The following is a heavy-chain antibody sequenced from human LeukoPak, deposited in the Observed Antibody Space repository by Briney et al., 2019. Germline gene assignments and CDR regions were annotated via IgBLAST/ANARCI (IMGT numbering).Heavy chain of an antibody. CDR3: ATGGYYDFWSGYSFDY. CDR1: GGSISSYY. D-gene: IGHD3-3*01. Sequence: PSETLSLTCSVSGGSISSYYWSWIRQPPGKGLEWIGYIYYSGSTNYNPSLKSRVTISVDTSKNQFSLKLSSVTAADTAVYYCATGGYYDFWSGYSFDYWGQGTLVTVSS. CDR2: IYYSGST. V-gene: IGHV4-59*01. J-gene: IGHJ4*02.